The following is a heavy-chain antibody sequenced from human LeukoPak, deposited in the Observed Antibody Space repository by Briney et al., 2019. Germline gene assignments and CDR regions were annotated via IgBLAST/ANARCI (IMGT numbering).Heavy chain of an antibody. D-gene: IGHD3-3*01. CDR3: ARDRAWNYFDY. CDR1: GFTFSSYA. CDR2: ISNDGSRK. Sequence: AGGSLRLSCAASGFTFSSYAMSWVRQAPGKGLEWVAIISNDGSRKYYAHSVEGRFTTSRDNSKNTLYLQMDSLRAEDTAVYYCARDRAWNYFDYWGQGTLVTVSS. J-gene: IGHJ4*02. V-gene: IGHV3-30*03.